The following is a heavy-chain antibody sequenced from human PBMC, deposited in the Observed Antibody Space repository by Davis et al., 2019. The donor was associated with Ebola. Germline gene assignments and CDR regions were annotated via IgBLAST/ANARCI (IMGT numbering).Heavy chain of an antibody. CDR1: GFTFSSYG. J-gene: IGHJ4*02. CDR2: ISYDGSNQ. CDR3: AKRSYSGNVFWIFDY. Sequence: PGGSLRLSCAASGFTFSSYGIHWVRQAPGKGLEWVAVISYDGSNQYYADSVKGRFTISRANSKNTLNLQMNSLRVEDTAVYYCAKRSYSGNVFWIFDYWGQGTLVTVSS. V-gene: IGHV3-30*18. D-gene: IGHD5-12*01.